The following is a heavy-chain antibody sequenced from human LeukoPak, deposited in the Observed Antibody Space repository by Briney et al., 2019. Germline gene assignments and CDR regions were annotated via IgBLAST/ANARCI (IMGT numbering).Heavy chain of an antibody. Sequence: PGRSLRLSCATSGFTFSSYGMHWVRQAPGKGLEWVAVISYDGSNKYYADSVKGRFTISRDNSKNTLYLQMNSLRAEDTAVYYCAKSVEQWLVNDAFNILGQGAMVTVSS. D-gene: IGHD6-19*01. CDR2: ISYDGSNK. CDR1: GFTFSSYG. CDR3: AKSVEQWLVNDAFNI. J-gene: IGHJ3*02. V-gene: IGHV3-30*18.